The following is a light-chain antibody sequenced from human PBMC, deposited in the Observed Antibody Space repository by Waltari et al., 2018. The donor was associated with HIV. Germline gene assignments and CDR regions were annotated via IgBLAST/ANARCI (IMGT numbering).Light chain of an antibody. V-gene: IGLV3-25*03. Sequence: SYELTQPPSLSVSPGRPASITCSGDALPNQYAYWYQQKAGQAPVLIIYKDSERPSGIPERFSGSSSGTTVTLTSSGVQAEDEADYYCQSTDSSGTYVVFGGGTKVTVL. J-gene: IGLJ2*01. CDR2: KDS. CDR3: QSTDSSGTYVV. CDR1: ALPNQY.